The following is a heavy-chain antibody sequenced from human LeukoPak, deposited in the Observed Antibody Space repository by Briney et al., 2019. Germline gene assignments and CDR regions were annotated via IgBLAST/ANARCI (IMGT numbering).Heavy chain of an antibody. CDR1: GGSFSGYY. V-gene: IGHV4-59*01. J-gene: IGHJ4*02. Sequence: PSETLSLTCAVYGGSFSGYYWSWIRQPPGKGLEWIGYIYYSGSTNYNPSLKSRVTISVDTSKNQFSLKLSSVTAADTAVYYCARVGNWNYADYWGQGTLVTVSS. CDR3: ARVGNWNYADY. D-gene: IGHD1-20*01. CDR2: IYYSGST.